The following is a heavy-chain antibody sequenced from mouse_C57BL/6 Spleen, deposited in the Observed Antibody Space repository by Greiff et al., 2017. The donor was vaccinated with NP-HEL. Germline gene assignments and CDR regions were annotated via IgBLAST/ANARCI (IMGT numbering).Heavy chain of an antibody. CDR2: IDPEDGET. V-gene: IGHV14-2*01. CDR3: AANYGAY. J-gene: IGHJ3*01. D-gene: IGHD1-1*01. CDR1: SFNIKDYY. Sequence: EVKLEESGAELVKPGASVKLSCTASSFNIKDYYMHWVKQRTERGLEWIGRIDPEDGETKYAPKFQGKATITADTSSNTAYLQLSSLTSEDTAVYYCAANYGAYWGQGTLVTVSA.